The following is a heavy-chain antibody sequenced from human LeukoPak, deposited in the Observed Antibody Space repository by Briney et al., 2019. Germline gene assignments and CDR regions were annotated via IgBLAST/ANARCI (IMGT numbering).Heavy chain of an antibody. V-gene: IGHV4-59*01. D-gene: IGHD2-21*02. CDR2: IHYTGST. CDR3: ARSPYCGGDCYIAEYFQH. J-gene: IGHJ1*01. CDR1: GGSTSSYY. Sequence: SETLSLTCTVSGGSTSSYYWSWIRQSPGKGLECIGYIHYTGSTNYNPSLKSRVTISVDTSKNQFSLKLNSVTAADTAVYYCARSPYCGGDCYIAEYFQHWGQGTLVTVSS.